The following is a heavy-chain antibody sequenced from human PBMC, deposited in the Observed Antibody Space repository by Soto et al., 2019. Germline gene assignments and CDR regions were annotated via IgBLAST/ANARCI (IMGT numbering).Heavy chain of an antibody. V-gene: IGHV4-4*07. CDR3: ARDQWELHESHYYYYGMDV. D-gene: IGHD1-26*01. Sequence: NPSETLSLTCTVSGGSISSYYWSWIRQPAGKGLEWIGRIYTSGSTNYNPSLKSRVTMSVDTSKNQFSLKLSSVTAADTAVYYCARDQWELHESHYYYYGMDVWGQGTTVTVSS. CDR2: IYTSGST. J-gene: IGHJ6*02. CDR1: GGSISSYY.